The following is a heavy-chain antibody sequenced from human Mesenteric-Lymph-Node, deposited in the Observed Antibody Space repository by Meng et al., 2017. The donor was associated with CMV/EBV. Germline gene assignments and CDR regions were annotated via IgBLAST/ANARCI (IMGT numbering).Heavy chain of an antibody. CDR1: GGSISSGDYY. Sequence: SETLSLTCAVSGGSISSGDYYWSWIRQPPGKGLEWIGYIYYSGSTYYNPSLKSRVTISVDTSKNQFSLKLSSVTAADTAVYYCARDRGGGTPDYWGQGTLVTVSS. J-gene: IGHJ4*02. D-gene: IGHD2-15*01. V-gene: IGHV4-30-4*08. CDR2: IYYSGST. CDR3: ARDRGGGTPDY.